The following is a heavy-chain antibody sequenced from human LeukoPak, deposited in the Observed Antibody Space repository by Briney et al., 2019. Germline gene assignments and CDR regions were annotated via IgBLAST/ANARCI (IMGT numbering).Heavy chain of an antibody. Sequence: GGSLRLSCAASGFTFSSYAMSWVRQAPGKGLEWVSAISGGGGSTYYADSVKGRFTISRDNSKNTLYLQMNSLRAEDTAVYYCAKAAGYYYDSSGYPRSWGQGTLVTVSS. J-gene: IGHJ5*02. V-gene: IGHV3-23*01. CDR3: AKAAGYYYDSSGYPRS. CDR1: GFTFSSYA. CDR2: ISGGGGST. D-gene: IGHD3-22*01.